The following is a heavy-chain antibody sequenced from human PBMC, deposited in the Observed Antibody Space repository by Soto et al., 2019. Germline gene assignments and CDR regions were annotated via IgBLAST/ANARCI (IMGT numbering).Heavy chain of an antibody. J-gene: IGHJ3*02. CDR1: GYTFTSYA. D-gene: IGHD3-9*01. CDR3: ASYYDILTGYYNGDAFDI. V-gene: IGHV1-8*01. CDR2: MNPNSGNT. Sequence: GASVKVSCKASGYTFTSYAINWVRQSTGQGLEWMGWMNPNSGNTGYAQKFQGRVTMTRNTSISTAYMELSSLRSEDTAVYYCASYYDILTGYYNGDAFDIWGQGTMVTVSS.